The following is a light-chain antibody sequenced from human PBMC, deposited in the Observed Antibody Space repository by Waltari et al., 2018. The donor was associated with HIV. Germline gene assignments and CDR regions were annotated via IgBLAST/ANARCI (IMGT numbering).Light chain of an antibody. Sequence: EIVLTQSRATLSLSPGERATLSCRASQSVSSYLAWYQQKPGQAPRLLIYDASNRATGIPARFSGSGSGTDFTLTISSLEPEDFAVYYCQQRSNWPPATFGGGTKVEI. CDR2: DAS. CDR3: QQRSNWPPAT. CDR1: QSVSSY. V-gene: IGKV3-11*01. J-gene: IGKJ4*01.